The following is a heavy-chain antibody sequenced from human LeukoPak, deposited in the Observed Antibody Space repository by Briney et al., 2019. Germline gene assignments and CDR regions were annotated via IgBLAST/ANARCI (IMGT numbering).Heavy chain of an antibody. V-gene: IGHV3-23*01. CDR1: GFSFNSYA. CDR2: ISGSGGST. CDR3: AKGPFGCSGGSCPFDY. D-gene: IGHD2-15*01. Sequence: PGGSLRLSCAASGFSFNSYAMSWVRQAPGKGLELVSAISGSGGSTYYAASVKGRFTISRDNSKNTLYLQMNSLRAEDTAVYYCAKGPFGCSGGSCPFDYWGQGTLVTVSS. J-gene: IGHJ4*02.